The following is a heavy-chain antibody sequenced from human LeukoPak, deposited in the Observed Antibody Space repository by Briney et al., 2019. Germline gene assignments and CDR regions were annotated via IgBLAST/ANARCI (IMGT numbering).Heavy chain of an antibody. Sequence: SQTLSLTCAISGDSVSSNSAAWNWIRQSPSRGLEWLGRTYYRSKWYNDYAVSVKSRITINPDTSKNQFSLQLNSVTPEDTAVYYCARDQGYSSSWHYYYYGMDVWGQGTTVTVSS. CDR1: GDSVSSNSAA. V-gene: IGHV6-1*01. J-gene: IGHJ6*02. CDR2: TYYRSKWYN. D-gene: IGHD6-13*01. CDR3: ARDQGYSSSWHYYYYGMDV.